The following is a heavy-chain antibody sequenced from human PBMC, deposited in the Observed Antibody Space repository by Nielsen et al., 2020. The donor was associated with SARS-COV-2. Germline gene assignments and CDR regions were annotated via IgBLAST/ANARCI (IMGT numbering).Heavy chain of an antibody. CDR3: ARFARFSSWNALPDN. CDR2: IFYRGNT. J-gene: IGHJ4*02. CDR1: GGSISTGSHY. D-gene: IGHD6-13*01. V-gene: IGHV4-61*01. Sequence: SETLSLTCIVSGGSISTGSHYWSWIRQPPGKGLEWIGYIFYRGNTNYNPSLKSRVTISVDTSKKQFSLKVTSATAADTAVYYCARFARFSSWNALPDNWGQGTLVTVSS.